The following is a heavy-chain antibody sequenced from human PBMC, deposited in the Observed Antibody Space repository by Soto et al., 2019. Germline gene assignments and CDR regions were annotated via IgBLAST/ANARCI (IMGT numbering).Heavy chain of an antibody. Sequence: GASVKVSCKASGYTITSYAMYWVRQAPGQRLEWMGWINAGNGNTKYSQKFQGRVTITRDTSASTAYMELSSLRSEDTAVYYCACPLRSSLYCYGIDVWGQGTTVTGSS. CDR2: INAGNGNT. CDR1: GYTITSYA. CDR3: ACPLRSSLYCYGIDV. D-gene: IGHD6-13*01. J-gene: IGHJ6*02. V-gene: IGHV1-3*01.